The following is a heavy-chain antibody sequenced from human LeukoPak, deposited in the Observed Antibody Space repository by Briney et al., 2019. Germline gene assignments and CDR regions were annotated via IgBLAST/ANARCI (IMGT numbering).Heavy chain of an antibody. Sequence: GASVKVSCKASGYTFTSYGISWVRQAPGQGLEWIGWSSAYNGNTNYAQKLQGRVTMTTDTSTSTAYTALRSLSPDATAVYSCAPEGKTTPPLPLGSYSHYSGMDAWGQGTPVTVSS. CDR1: GYTFTSYG. CDR2: SSAYNGNT. D-gene: IGHD1-14*01. V-gene: IGHV1-18*01. CDR3: APEGKTTPPLPLGSYSHYSGMDA. J-gene: IGHJ6*02.